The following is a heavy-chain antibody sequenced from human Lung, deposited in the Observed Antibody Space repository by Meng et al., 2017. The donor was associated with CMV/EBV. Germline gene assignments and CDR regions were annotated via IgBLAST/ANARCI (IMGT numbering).Heavy chain of an antibody. V-gene: IGHV3-20*04. CDR2: INWNGGST. J-gene: IGHJ4*02. CDR1: GFTFDDYG. D-gene: IGHD6-19*01. Sequence: GESLKISCAASGFTFDDYGMSWVRQAPGKGLEWVSGINWNGGSTGYADSVKGRFTISRDNAKNSLYLQMNSLRAEYTALYYCARGGYSSGWYGNYFDYWGQGTLVTVSS. CDR3: ARGGYSSGWYGNYFDY.